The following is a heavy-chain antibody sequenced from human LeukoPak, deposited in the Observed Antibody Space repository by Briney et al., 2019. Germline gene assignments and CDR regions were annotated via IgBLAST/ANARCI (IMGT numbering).Heavy chain of an antibody. V-gene: IGHV1-69*06. J-gene: IGHJ4*02. CDR1: GGTFSSYA. CDR3: ASSSSWYSGPDY. D-gene: IGHD6-13*01. Sequence: SVKVSCKASGGTFSSYAISWVRQAPGQGLEWMGGIIPIFGTANYAQKFQGRVTITADKSTSTAYMELSSLRSEDTAVYYCASSSSWYSGPDYWGQGTLVTVSS. CDR2: IIPIFGTA.